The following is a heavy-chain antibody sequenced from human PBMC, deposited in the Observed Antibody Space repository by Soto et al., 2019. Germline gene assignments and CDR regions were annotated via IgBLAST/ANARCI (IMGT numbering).Heavy chain of an antibody. CDR1: GGTFTSYA. Sequence: SVKVSCKASGGTFTSYAIRWVRQAPGHGLEWMGGIIPLFGTANYAQKFQGIVTITADESASTAYIELCSLRSEDTAVYYCARDFTKRINYYGSGSYAPIGYYYYGMDVWGQGTKVTVSS. V-gene: IGHV1-69*13. CDR2: IIPLFGTA. D-gene: IGHD3-10*01. CDR3: ARDFTKRINYYGSGSYAPIGYYYYGMDV. J-gene: IGHJ6*02.